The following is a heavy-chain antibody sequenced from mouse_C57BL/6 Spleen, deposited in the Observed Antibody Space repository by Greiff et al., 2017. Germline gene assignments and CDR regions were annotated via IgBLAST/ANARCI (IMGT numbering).Heavy chain of an antibody. J-gene: IGHJ3*01. CDR3: ARQGNGRFAD. D-gene: IGHD1-2*01. V-gene: IGHV5-9*01. CDR2: ISGGGGHT. CDR1: GFTFSSYT. Sequence: EVKLVESGGGLVKPGGSLKLSCAASGFTFSSYTMSWVRQTPEKGLEWVATISGGGGHTYYPDSVKGRFTISRDNATNTLYLQMSSLRSEDTALYYCARQGNGRFADWGQGTLVTVAA.